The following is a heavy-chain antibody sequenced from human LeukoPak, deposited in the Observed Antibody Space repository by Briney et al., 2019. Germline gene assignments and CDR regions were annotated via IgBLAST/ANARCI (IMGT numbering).Heavy chain of an antibody. J-gene: IGHJ4*02. D-gene: IGHD3-10*01. Sequence: PGGSLGLSCAHSGFTFSSYAMNWVRQAPGKGLEWVSSISTSSSYIYYADSVKGRFTIARDNAKNSVYMQMDSLRAEDTAVYYCVNGYDFGSGSFFDYWGQGTLVTVSS. V-gene: IGHV3-21*06. CDR3: VNGYDFGSGSFFDY. CDR1: GFTFSSYA. CDR2: ISTSSSYI.